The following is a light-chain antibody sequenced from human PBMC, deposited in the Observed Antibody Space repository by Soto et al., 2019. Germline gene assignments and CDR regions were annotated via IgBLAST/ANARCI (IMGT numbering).Light chain of an antibody. J-gene: IGKJ1*01. CDR2: AAS. V-gene: IGKV1-39*01. Sequence: DIRMTQSPSSLSASVGDRVTITCRANQSISSYLNWYQQKPGKAPKLLIYAASSLQSGVPSRFSGSGSGTDFTLTISSLQPEDFAAYYCQQSYSTPWTFGQGTQLDIK. CDR1: QSISSY. CDR3: QQSYSTPWT.